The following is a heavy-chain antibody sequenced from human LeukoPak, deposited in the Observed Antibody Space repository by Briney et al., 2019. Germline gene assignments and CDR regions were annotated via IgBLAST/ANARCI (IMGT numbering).Heavy chain of an antibody. CDR1: GLTFSKDA. V-gene: IGHV3-23*01. CDR2: ISGSGGST. D-gene: IGHD1-1*01. Sequence: GRTLTPPYAASGLTFSKDARRGVRRPRGMELEGVSAISGSGGSTYYADSVKGRFTISRDNSKNTLYLQMNSLRAEDTAVYYCAKVTWNDAYYGMDVWGQGTTVTVSS. J-gene: IGHJ6*02. CDR3: AKVTWNDAYYGMDV.